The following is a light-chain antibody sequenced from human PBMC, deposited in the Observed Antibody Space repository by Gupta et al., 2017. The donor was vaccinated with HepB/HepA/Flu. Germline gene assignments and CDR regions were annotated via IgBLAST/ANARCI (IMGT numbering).Light chain of an antibody. CDR2: DAS. CDR1: QGVSTY. CDR3: QQRSNRPFT. Sequence: EIVLTQSPATLSFFPGERATLSCRASQGVSTYLGWYQQKPGQSPRLLIYDASNRATGIPARFSGSGAGTDFTLTISSLEPEDFAVYYCQQRSNRPFTFGQGTNLEIK. J-gene: IGKJ2*01. V-gene: IGKV3D-11*01.